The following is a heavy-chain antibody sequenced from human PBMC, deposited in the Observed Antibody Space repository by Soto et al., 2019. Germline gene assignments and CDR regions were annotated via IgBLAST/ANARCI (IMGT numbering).Heavy chain of an antibody. CDR1: GFTFSDSG. Sequence: QVQLVESGGGVVQPGRSLRLTCAASGFTFSDSGMHWVRQAPGKGLEWVALVSNDGNRKYYADSVKGRFTISRDNSENTLYLKMTSLRAEDTAVYYCARWVGGSMYNNSGKYNSWGQGTLVTVSS. CDR2: VSNDGNRK. J-gene: IGHJ4*02. CDR3: ARWVGGSMYNNSGKYNS. D-gene: IGHD3-22*01. V-gene: IGHV3-30*03.